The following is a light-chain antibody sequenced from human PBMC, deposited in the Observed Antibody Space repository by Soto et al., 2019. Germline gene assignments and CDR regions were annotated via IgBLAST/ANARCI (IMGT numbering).Light chain of an antibody. CDR3: CSYAGSYTWV. CDR2: GDS. V-gene: IGLV1-40*01. CDR1: SSNIGVGYD. Sequence: QAVVTQPPSVSGAPGQRVTISCTGSSSNIGVGYDVHWYQQFPGRAPKLLIFGDSNRPSWVPDRFSGSRSGTSASLAITGLQAEDEADYYCCSYAGSYTWVFGGGTKLTVL. J-gene: IGLJ3*02.